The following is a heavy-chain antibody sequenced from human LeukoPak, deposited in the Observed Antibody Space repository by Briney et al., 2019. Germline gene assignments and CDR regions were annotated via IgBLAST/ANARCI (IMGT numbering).Heavy chain of an antibody. J-gene: IGHJ5*02. CDR2: MNPNSGNT. Sequence: ASVKVSCKASGYTFTSYDINWVRQATGQGLEWMGWMNPNSGNTGYAQKFQGRVTMTRNTSISTAYMELSSLRSEDTAVDYCARGRVFLNWFDPWGQGTLVTVSS. V-gene: IGHV1-8*01. CDR1: GYTFTSYD. D-gene: IGHD3-3*01. CDR3: ARGRVFLNWFDP.